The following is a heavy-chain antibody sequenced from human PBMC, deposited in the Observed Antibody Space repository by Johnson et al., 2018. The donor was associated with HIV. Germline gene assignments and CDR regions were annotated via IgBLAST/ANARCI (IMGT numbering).Heavy chain of an antibody. CDR1: RITVGSNY. J-gene: IGHJ3*02. D-gene: IGHD1-1*01. CDR2: IFSAGDT. CDR3: ARATTPHDAFDI. V-gene: IGHV3-66*01. Sequence: VQLVESGGGLVQSGGSLRLSCEASRITVGSNYMSWVRRAPGKGLEWVSVIFSAGDTYYADSVKGRFTISRDNSKNMLYLQMNSLRAEDTAVYYCARATTPHDAFDIWGQGTMVTVSS.